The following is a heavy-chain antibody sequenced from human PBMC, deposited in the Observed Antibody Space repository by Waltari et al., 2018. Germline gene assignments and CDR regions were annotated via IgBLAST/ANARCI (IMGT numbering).Heavy chain of an antibody. D-gene: IGHD3-22*01. CDR2: NYYSGST. CDR3: ARLNMMVVVPEWFDP. Sequence: QLQLQESGPGLVKPSETLSLTCTVSGGSISSSSYYWGWIRQPPGKGLEWIGSNYYSGSTYYNPSLKSRVTVSVDTSKKQFSLKLSSVTAADTAVYYCARLNMMVVVPEWFDPWGQGTLVTVSS. CDR1: GGSISSSSYY. V-gene: IGHV4-39*07. J-gene: IGHJ5*02.